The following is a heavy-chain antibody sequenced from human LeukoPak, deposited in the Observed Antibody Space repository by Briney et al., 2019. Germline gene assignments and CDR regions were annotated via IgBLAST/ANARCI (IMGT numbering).Heavy chain of an antibody. V-gene: IGHV3-43*01. D-gene: IGHD6-13*01. CDR3: AASDGEQQLAL. Sequence: GGSLRLSCAASGFSFRGYTMHWVRQVPGKVLEWVSLISWNGVTTYYGDSVKGRFTISRDDSKNSLFLQMNSLRSEDTALYYCAASDGEQQLALWGQGTLVTVSS. J-gene: IGHJ4*02. CDR2: ISWNGVTT. CDR1: GFSFRGYT.